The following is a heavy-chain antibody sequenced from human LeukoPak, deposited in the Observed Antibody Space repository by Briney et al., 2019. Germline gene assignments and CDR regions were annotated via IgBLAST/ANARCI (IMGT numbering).Heavy chain of an antibody. CDR1: GGSISSSSYY. Sequence: SETLSLTCTVSGGSISSSSYYWGWIRQPPGKGLEWIGSIYYSGSTYYNPSLKSRVTISVDTSKNQFSLKLSSVTAADTAVYYCARHRVLRYFDWLNWFDPWGQGTLVTVSS. CDR2: IYYSGST. V-gene: IGHV4-39*01. J-gene: IGHJ5*02. D-gene: IGHD3-9*01. CDR3: ARHRVLRYFDWLNWFDP.